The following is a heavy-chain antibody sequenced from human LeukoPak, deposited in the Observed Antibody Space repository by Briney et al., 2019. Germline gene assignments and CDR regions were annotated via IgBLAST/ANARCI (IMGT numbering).Heavy chain of an antibody. CDR3: AREGIVVSPAIDY. V-gene: IGHV3-48*01. J-gene: IGHJ4*02. CDR1: GFTFSSYG. CDR2: ISSSSSTV. Sequence: PGGSLRLSCAASGFTFSSYGMNWVRQAPGKGLAWVSHISSSSSTVSYADSVKGRFTISRDNAKNSLHLQMNSLRAEDTAVYYCAREGIVVSPAIDYWGQGTLVTVSS. D-gene: IGHD2-2*01.